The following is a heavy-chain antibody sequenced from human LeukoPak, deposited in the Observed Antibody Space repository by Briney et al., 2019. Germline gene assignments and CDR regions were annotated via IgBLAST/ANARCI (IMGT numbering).Heavy chain of an antibody. V-gene: IGHV3-74*01. Sequence: GGSLRLSCAASGFTLSGYWIHWVRQAPGKGLVWVARINPDGSTTNYADSVKGRFTVSRDNAKNSLYLQMNSLRAEDTAVYYCAREGSSSSWYRTDYWGQGTLVTVSS. CDR1: GFTLSGYW. CDR2: INPDGSTT. D-gene: IGHD6-13*01. J-gene: IGHJ4*02. CDR3: AREGSSSSWYRTDY.